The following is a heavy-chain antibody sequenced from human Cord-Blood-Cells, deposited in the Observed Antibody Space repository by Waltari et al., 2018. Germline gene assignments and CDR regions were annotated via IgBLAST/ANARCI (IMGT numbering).Heavy chain of an antibody. CDR3: ARRRITIFGVVAPFDY. Sequence: QLQLQESGPGLVKPSETLSLTCTVSGGSISSSSYYWGWIRQPPGKGVEWIGSIYYSGSTYYNPSLKSRVTISVDTSKNQFSLKLSSVTAADTAVYYCARRRITIFGVVAPFDYWGQGTLVTVSS. CDR2: IYYSGST. CDR1: GGSISSSSYY. D-gene: IGHD3-3*01. J-gene: IGHJ4*02. V-gene: IGHV4-39*01.